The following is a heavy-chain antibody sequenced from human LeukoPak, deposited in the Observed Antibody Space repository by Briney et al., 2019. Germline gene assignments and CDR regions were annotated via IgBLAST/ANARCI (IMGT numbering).Heavy chain of an antibody. CDR1: GFTFSDYY. J-gene: IGHJ4*02. CDR2: ISSSGSTI. Sequence: PRGSLRLSCAASGFTFSDYYMSWIRQAPGKGLEWVSYISSSGSTIYYADSVKGRFTISRDNAKNTLYLQMNRMRVEDTAVYYCARVLKNPYDDYYDSGGYYSGSLDYWGQGTLVTVSS. D-gene: IGHD3-22*01. V-gene: IGHV3-11*04. CDR3: ARVLKNPYDDYYDSGGYYSGSLDY.